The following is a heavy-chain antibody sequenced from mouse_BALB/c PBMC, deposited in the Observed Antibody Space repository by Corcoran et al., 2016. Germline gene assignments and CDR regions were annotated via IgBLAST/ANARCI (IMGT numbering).Heavy chain of an antibody. V-gene: IGHV14-1*02. CDR2: IDPENGNT. CDR1: GFNIKDYY. D-gene: IGHD2-14*01. J-gene: IGHJ3*01. CDR3: ASYDRYEAWFAY. Sequence: EVQLQQSGAELVRPGALVTLSCKASGFNIKDYYMHWVKQRPGQGLEWIGWIDPENGNTIYDPKFQGKASITADTSSNTAYLQLSSLTSEDTAVYYCASYDRYEAWFAYWGQGTLVTVSA.